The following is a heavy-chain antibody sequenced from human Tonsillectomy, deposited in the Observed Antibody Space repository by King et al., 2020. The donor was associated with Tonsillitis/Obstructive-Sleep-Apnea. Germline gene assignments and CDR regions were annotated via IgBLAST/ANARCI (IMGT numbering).Heavy chain of an antibody. CDR3: ARHPYYYDINGDFNLFAP. CDR2: IYYSGST. D-gene: IGHD3-22*01. Sequence: QLQESGPGLVKPSETLVLTCTVSGGSISSTTYYWGWIRQPPGKGLEWIGSIYYSGSTYYSPSLKSRVTMSVDTYNNHFSLRLNSVTAADTAVYYCARHPYYYDINGDFNLFAPWGQGTLVTVSS. J-gene: IGHJ5*02. CDR1: GGSISSTTYY. V-gene: IGHV4-39*01.